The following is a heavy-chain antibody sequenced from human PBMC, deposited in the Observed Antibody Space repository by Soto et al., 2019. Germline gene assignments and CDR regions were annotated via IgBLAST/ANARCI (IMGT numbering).Heavy chain of an antibody. D-gene: IGHD6-13*01. J-gene: IGHJ4*02. CDR2: ISSSGVTM. CDR1: GFTFRTYS. Sequence: PGGSLRLSCAASGFTFRTYSMHWVRQAPGKGLEWVSYISSSGVTMHYADSVKGRFTISRDNAKNSLLLLMKSLREDDTAVYYCVRDWGLAGLLDSWGQGTLVTVSS. CDR3: VRDWGLAGLLDS. V-gene: IGHV3-48*02.